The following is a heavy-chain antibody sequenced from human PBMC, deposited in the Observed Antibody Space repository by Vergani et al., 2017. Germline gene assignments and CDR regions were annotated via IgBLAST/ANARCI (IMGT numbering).Heavy chain of an antibody. CDR3: AKASLADFWSGYRTFDY. V-gene: IGHV3-9*01. D-gene: IGHD3-3*01. J-gene: IGHJ4*02. Sequence: EVQLVESGGGLVQPGRSLRLSCAASGFTFDDYAMHWVRQAPGTGLEWVSGISWNSGSIGYADSVKGRFPISRDNAKKSLYLQMNSLSAEATALYYCAKASLADFWSGYRTFDYWGQGTLVTVSS. CDR1: GFTFDDYA. CDR2: ISWNSGSI.